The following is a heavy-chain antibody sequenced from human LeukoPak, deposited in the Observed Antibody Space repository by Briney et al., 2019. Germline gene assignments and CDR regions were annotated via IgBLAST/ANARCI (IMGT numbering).Heavy chain of an antibody. CDR3: AREGIAVAEARFDY. Sequence: GESLKISCKASGNSFTSYWIAWVRQMPGKGLEWMGIIYPGDSDTRYSPSFQGQVTISADKSISTAYLQWSSLKASDTAMYYCAREGIAVAEARFDYWGQGTLVTVSS. V-gene: IGHV5-51*01. CDR1: GNSFTSYW. J-gene: IGHJ4*02. CDR2: IYPGDSDT. D-gene: IGHD6-19*01.